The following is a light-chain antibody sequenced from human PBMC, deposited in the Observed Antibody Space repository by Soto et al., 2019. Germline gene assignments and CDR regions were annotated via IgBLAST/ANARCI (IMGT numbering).Light chain of an antibody. J-gene: IGKJ4*01. CDR3: QQRGNWPSLT. V-gene: IGKV3-11*01. CDR1: QRISSQ. CDR2: DAS. Sequence: EIVLTQSPATLSLSPGERATLSCRASQRISSQLAWYQQKPGQAPRLLIYDASNRATGIPARFRGSGSGTDFTLTIAVLEPEDFAFYYCQQRGNWPSLTFGGGTKVEIK.